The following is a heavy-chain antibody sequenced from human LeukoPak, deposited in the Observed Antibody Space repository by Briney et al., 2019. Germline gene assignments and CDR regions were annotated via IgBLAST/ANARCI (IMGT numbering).Heavy chain of an antibody. Sequence: ASVKVSCKASGYTFTTYYVHWVRQAPGQGLEWMGIINPSGGSTTYAQKFRGRLTMTRDMSTSTAYMELRSLRSDDTAVYYCARDAPSGYYDSSGYYEPPLDYWGQGTLVTVSS. D-gene: IGHD3-22*01. CDR1: GYTFTTYY. CDR3: ARDAPSGYYDSSGYYEPPLDY. V-gene: IGHV1-46*01. J-gene: IGHJ4*02. CDR2: INPSGGST.